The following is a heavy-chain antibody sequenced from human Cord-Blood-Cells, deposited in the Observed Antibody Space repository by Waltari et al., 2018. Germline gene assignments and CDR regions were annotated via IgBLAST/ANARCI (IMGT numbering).Heavy chain of an antibody. D-gene: IGHD6-13*01. J-gene: IGHJ4*02. V-gene: IGHV1-18*01. CDR3: GRALPRYRSRWEFDY. CDR1: GYTSTSYG. Sequence: QVQLVQSGAEVKKHGASVKVSCTASGYTSTSYGISWVRQAPGQGLEWMGWIRAYNGNTNYAQELQGRVTKTTDTTTSTGYLEVRRLGTGDTAVDYCGRALPRYRSRWEFDYWGQGNLVTVSP. CDR2: IRAYNGNT.